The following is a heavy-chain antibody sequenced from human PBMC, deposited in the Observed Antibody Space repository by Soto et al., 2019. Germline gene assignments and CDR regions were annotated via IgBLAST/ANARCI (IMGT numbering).Heavy chain of an antibody. CDR3: AKGRASDCPGCTQDY. CDR2: VSGSGDST. D-gene: IGHD2-21*02. V-gene: IGHV3-23*01. CDR1: AFTFSSYA. J-gene: IGHJ4*02. Sequence: EVQLLESGGGLAQPGGSLRLSCAASAFTFSSYAMSWVRQAPGKGLEWVSAVSGSGDSTYYADSVKGRFTISRDNSNNTLYPQMNSLRAEDTAVYYCAKGRASDCPGCTQDYWGQGTLVTVSS.